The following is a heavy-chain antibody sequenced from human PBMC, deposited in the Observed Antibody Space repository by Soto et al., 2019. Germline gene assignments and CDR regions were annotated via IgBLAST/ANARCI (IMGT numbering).Heavy chain of an antibody. Sequence: PGGSLRLSCIASGFTFTTYGMHWARQAPGKGLEWVAVVWYDGTTKHYTDSVKGRFTISRDSSKNTLYLQMNSLKTEDTAVYYCTTNYYDSSGYDNWFDPWGQGTLVTVSS. CDR1: GFTFTTYG. CDR2: VWYDGTTK. J-gene: IGHJ5*02. D-gene: IGHD3-22*01. CDR3: TTNYYDSSGYDNWFDP. V-gene: IGHV3-33*01.